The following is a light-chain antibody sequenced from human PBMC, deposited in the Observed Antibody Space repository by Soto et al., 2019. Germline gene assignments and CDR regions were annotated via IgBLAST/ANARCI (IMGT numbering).Light chain of an antibody. CDR2: GAS. CDR3: QRQSNWPRT. Sequence: EIVLTQSPVTLSVSPGERATLSCRASQSVSNNLAWYQQKPGQAPRLLIHGASTRATGIPARFSGSGSGTEFTLTISSLQSEDLAIYYCQRQSNWPRTFGQGTKVDIK. V-gene: IGKV3-15*01. CDR1: QSVSNN. J-gene: IGKJ1*01.